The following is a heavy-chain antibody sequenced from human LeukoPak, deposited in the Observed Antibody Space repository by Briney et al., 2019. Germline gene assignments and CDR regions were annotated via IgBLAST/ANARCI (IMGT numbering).Heavy chain of an antibody. V-gene: IGHV3-20*04. D-gene: IGHD2-15*01. CDR2: INWSGASI. J-gene: IGHJ4*02. CDR3: AGEVCSGGSCSFVN. CDR1: GFSVEDYG. Sequence: GGSLRLSCAASGFSVEDYGVTWVRQGPGEGLEWVSGINWSGASIGYADSVKGRFTISRDNAKNSLYLQMSSLRPEDTAFYYCAGEVCSGGSCSFVNWGQGALLTVSS.